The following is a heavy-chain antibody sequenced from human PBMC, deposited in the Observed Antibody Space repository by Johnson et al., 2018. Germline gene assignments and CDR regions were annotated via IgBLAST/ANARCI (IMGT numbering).Heavy chain of an antibody. CDR3: ARGPDYGGSSNWFDP. Sequence: QVQLQESGAEVKKPGASVRVSCKASGYNFNNHDINWVRQATGQGLEWMGWMNPNSESAGYAQKFQGRVTMTRNNSINTAYMELSSLRSDDTAMYYCARGPDYGGSSNWFDPWGQGTLVTVSS. D-gene: IGHD4/OR15-4a*01. CDR1: GYNFNNHD. J-gene: IGHJ5*02. CDR2: MNPNSESA. V-gene: IGHV1-8*01.